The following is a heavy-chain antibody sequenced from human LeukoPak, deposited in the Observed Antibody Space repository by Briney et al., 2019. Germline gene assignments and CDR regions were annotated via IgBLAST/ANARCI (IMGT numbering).Heavy chain of an antibody. CDR3: ARKSMVAATAKFYYYYGMDV. J-gene: IGHJ6*02. CDR1: GGSISSSSYY. Sequence: SETLSLTCTVSGGSISSSSYYWGWIRQPPGRGLEWIGSIYYSGSTYYNPSLKSRVTISVDTSKNQFSLKLSSVTAADTAVYYCARKSMVAATAKFYYYYGMDVWGQGTTVTVSS. D-gene: IGHD2-15*01. CDR2: IYYSGST. V-gene: IGHV4-39*07.